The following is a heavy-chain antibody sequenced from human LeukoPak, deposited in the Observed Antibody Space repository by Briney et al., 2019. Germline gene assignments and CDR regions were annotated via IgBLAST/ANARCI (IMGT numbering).Heavy chain of an antibody. Sequence: PGGSLRLSCAASGFTFSTYAMHWVRQAPGKGLEWVAVMSGDGSKKFYADSVKGRFTISRDNSKNTLYLQMNSLRGEDTAAYYCAKRIQGGSSWYYLDYWGQGTLVTFSS. D-gene: IGHD6-13*01. V-gene: IGHV3-30*18. J-gene: IGHJ4*02. CDR3: AKRIQGGSSWYYLDY. CDR2: MSGDGSKK. CDR1: GFTFSTYA.